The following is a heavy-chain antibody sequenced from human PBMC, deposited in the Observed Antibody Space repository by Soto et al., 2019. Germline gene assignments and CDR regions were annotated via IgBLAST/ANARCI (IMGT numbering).Heavy chain of an antibody. J-gene: IGHJ4*02. CDR3: ARGPRNWGVDY. V-gene: IGHV1-8*01. Sequence: QVQLVQSGVEVKKPGASVKVSCKAVAYTFTSYDINWVRQATGQDFEWMGWMNPNNGNTAYAQKFQGRVTMTRDTSKSTAFMELSSLTSEDTAVYYCARGPRNWGVDYWGQGTLVTVSS. CDR1: AYTFTSYD. CDR2: MNPNNGNT. D-gene: IGHD7-27*01.